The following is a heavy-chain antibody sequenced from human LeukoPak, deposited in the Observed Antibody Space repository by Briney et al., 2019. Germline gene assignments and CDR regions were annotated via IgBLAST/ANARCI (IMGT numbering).Heavy chain of an antibody. CDR1: GLTFSSYG. Sequence: PGGSLRLSCAASGLTFSSYGMHWVRQAPGKGLEWVAFIRYDGSNKYYADSVKGRFTISRDNSKNTVYLQMNSLRVEDSAVYYCAKDYYWGLDYWGQGALVTVSS. D-gene: IGHD3-22*01. V-gene: IGHV3-30*02. CDR3: AKDYYWGLDY. J-gene: IGHJ4*02. CDR2: IRYDGSNK.